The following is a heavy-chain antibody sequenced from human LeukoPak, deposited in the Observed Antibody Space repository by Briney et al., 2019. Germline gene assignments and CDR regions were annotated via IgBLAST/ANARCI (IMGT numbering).Heavy chain of an antibody. CDR3: ARGDRPFYDFWSAYFL. V-gene: IGHV3-7*01. CDR1: GFTFSNFW. Sequence: GGSLRLSCAASGFTFSNFWMSWVRQAPGKGLEWVANIKQDGSEKYYVDSVKGRFTISRDHTNNTLYLQMNSLRPEDTAVYYCARGDRPFYDFWSAYFLWGQGTLVTVSS. D-gene: IGHD3-3*01. CDR2: IKQDGSEK. J-gene: IGHJ4*02.